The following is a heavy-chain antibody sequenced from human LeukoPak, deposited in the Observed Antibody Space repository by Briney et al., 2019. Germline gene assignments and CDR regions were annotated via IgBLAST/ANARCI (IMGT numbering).Heavy chain of an antibody. CDR3: ARRAMGATSFDY. CDR1: GFTFSDYY. Sequence: GGSLRLSCAASGFTFSDYYMTWVRQAPGKGLEWVSYISSSSNTVYYADSVKGRLTVSRDYANNSLYLQMNNLRAEDTAVYYCARRAMGATSFDYWGQGTLVTVSS. V-gene: IGHV3-11*04. D-gene: IGHD1-26*01. J-gene: IGHJ4*02. CDR2: ISSSSNTV.